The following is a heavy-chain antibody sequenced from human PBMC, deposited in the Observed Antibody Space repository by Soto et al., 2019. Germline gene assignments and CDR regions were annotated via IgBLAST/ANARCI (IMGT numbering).Heavy chain of an antibody. Sequence: QVQMVESGGGVVQPGRSLRLSCAASGFILSNYNMHWVRQPPGKGLEWVADISDDGSNKNYVDSVKGRFTISRDKSKNTMYLQLDSLRAEDTALDYCVRGWIELAGQDHKLLDQWGQGTLVSVSS. CDR3: VRGWIELAGQDHKLLDQ. J-gene: IGHJ4*02. D-gene: IGHD6-19*01. CDR2: ISDDGSNK. V-gene: IGHV3-30-3*01. CDR1: GFILSNYN.